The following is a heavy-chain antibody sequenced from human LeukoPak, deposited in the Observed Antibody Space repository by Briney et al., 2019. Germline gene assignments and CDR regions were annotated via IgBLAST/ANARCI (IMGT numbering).Heavy chain of an antibody. J-gene: IGHJ4*02. CDR2: ISYDGSNK. Sequence: PGGSLRLSCAASGFTFSSYGMHWVRQAPGKGLEWVAVISYDGSNKYYADSVKGRFTISRDNSKNTLYLQMNSLRAEDTAVYYCAKGGSGWLNFDYWGQGTLVTVSS. D-gene: IGHD6-19*01. CDR3: AKGGSGWLNFDY. V-gene: IGHV3-30*18. CDR1: GFTFSSYG.